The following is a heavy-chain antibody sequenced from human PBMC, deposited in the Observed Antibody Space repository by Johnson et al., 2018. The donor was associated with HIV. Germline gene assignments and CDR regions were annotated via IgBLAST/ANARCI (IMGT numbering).Heavy chain of an antibody. CDR1: GFTFSLYW. CDR3: ARVSGLGGFDI. V-gene: IGHV3-7*04. J-gene: IGHJ3*02. Sequence: VQLVESGGGLVQPGGSLRLSCAASGFTFSLYWMTWVRQAPGKGLEWVANIKQDGSEKYYVDSVKGRFTISSDNAKNSLYLQMNSLRAEDTAVDYCARVSGLGGFDIWGQGTMVTVSS. CDR2: IKQDGSEK. D-gene: IGHD2-15*01.